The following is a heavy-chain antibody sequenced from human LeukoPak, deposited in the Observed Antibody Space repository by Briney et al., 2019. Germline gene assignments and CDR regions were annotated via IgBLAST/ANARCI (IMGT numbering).Heavy chain of an antibody. CDR1: GFTFSSYA. CDR2: ISYDGSNK. Sequence: GGSLRLSCAASGFTFSSYAMHWVRQAPGKGLEWVAVISYDGSNKYYADSVKGRFTISRDNSKNTLYLQMNSLRAEDTAVYYCATSRWELPKYYYYYGMDVWGQGTTVTVSS. CDR3: ATSRWELPKYYYYYGMDV. V-gene: IGHV3-30-3*01. J-gene: IGHJ6*02. D-gene: IGHD1-26*01.